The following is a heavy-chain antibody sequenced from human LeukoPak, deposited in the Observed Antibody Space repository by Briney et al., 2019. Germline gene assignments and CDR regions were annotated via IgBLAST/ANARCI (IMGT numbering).Heavy chain of an antibody. CDR3: GGDSSGYYYEDY. Sequence: GGSLRLSCAASGLTFNSYAMHWVRQAPGKGLEWVAVISYDGSNKYYADSVKGRFTISRDNSKNTLYLQMNSLRAEDTAVYYCGGDSSGYYYEDYWGHGTLVTVSS. J-gene: IGHJ4*01. D-gene: IGHD3-22*01. CDR1: GLTFNSYA. V-gene: IGHV3-30-3*01. CDR2: ISYDGSNK.